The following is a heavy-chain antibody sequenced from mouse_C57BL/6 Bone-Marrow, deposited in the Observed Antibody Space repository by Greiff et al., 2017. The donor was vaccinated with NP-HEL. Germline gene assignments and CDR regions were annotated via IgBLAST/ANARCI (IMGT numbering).Heavy chain of an antibody. CDR1: GYTFTSYT. J-gene: IGHJ1*03. Sequence: VPLQQSGAELARPGASVKMSCKASGYTFTSYTMHWVKQRPGQGLEWIGYINPSSGYTKYNQKFKDKATLTSDKSSSTAYMQLSSLTSEDSAVYYCARPCITTAWYFDVWGTGTTVTVSS. CDR3: ARPCITTAWYFDV. D-gene: IGHD1-2*01. V-gene: IGHV1-4*01. CDR2: INPSSGYT.